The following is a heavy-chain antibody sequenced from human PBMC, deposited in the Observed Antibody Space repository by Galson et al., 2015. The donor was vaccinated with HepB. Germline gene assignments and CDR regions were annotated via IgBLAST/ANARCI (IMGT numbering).Heavy chain of an antibody. J-gene: IGHJ4*02. CDR2: IKKDGSEK. Sequence: SLRLSCAASGFTFSNFWMSWVRQAPGKGLEWLANIKKDGSEKKYVDSVKGRFTISRDNAKNSLYLQMISLSIEDTAIYYCARGGYDKFDKWGQGTLVTVSS. CDR3: ARGGYDKFDK. V-gene: IGHV3-7*03. CDR1: GFTFSNFW. D-gene: IGHD5-12*01.